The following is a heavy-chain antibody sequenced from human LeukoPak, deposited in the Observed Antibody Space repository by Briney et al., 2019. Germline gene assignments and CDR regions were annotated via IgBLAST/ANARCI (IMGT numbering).Heavy chain of an antibody. V-gene: IGHV3-7*01. CDR1: GFTFSSYW. J-gene: IGHJ4*02. D-gene: IGHD6-13*01. CDR3: ASSPALVRPDY. Sequence: PGGSLRLSCAASGFTFSSYWMSWVRQAPGKGLEWVANIKQDGSEKYYVDSVKGRFTISRDNAKNSLYLQMSSLRAEDTAVYYCASSPALVRPDYWGQGTLVTVSS. CDR2: IKQDGSEK.